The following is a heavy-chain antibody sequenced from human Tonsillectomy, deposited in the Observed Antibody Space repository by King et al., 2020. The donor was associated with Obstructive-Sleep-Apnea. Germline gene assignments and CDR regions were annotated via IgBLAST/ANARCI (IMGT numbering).Heavy chain of an antibody. V-gene: IGHV1-2*02. CDR3: ARDPGVDRRYNWFDP. CDR2: INPNSGGT. J-gene: IGHJ5*02. Sequence: QLVQSGAEVKKPGASVKVSCKASGYTFTGYYVHWVRQAPGQGLDWMGWINPNSGGTDSAQRFQGRVTMTRDTSISTAYMEVTTLRSDDTAVYYCARDPGVDRRYNWFDPWGQGTLITVSS. CDR1: GYTFTGYY. D-gene: IGHD4-17*01.